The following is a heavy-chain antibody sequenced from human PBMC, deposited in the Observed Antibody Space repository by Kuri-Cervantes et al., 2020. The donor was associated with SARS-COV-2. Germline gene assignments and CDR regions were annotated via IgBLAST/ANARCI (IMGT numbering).Heavy chain of an antibody. V-gene: IGHV1-3*01. CDR3: ARDHPYSNYDYYYYGMDV. D-gene: IGHD4-11*01. CDR2: INAGNGNT. J-gene: IGHJ6*02. Sequence: ASVKVSCKASGYTFTSYAMHWVRQAPGQRLEWMGWINAGNGNTKYSQKFQGRVTITRDTSASTAYMALSSLRSEDTDVYYCARDHPYSNYDYYYYGMDVWGQGTTVTVSS. CDR1: GYTFTSYA.